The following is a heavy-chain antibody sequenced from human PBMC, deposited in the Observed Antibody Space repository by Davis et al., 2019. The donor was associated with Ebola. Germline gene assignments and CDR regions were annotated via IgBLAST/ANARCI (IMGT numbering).Heavy chain of an antibody. D-gene: IGHD1-26*01. J-gene: IGHJ4*02. V-gene: IGHV3-21*04. CDR3: AKGEWEIPSIFDY. CDR1: GFTFSHYS. Sequence: GESLKISCAASGFTFSHYSMNWVRQAPGKGLEWISPISASNHYILYADSVKGRFTISRDNSKNTLYLQMNSLRPEDTAVYYCAKGEWEIPSIFDYWGQGTLVTVSS. CDR2: ISASNHYI.